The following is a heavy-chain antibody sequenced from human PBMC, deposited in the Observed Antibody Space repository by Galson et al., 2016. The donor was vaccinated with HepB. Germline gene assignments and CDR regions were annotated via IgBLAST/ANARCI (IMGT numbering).Heavy chain of an antibody. D-gene: IGHD6-19*01. V-gene: IGHV4-39*01. CDR2: IYYSGTT. J-gene: IGHJ3*01. CDR1: GASFSENY. CDR3: ARQDRAGLVNF. Sequence: ETLSLTCGVSGASFSENYWAWIRQPPGKGLDWIGSIYYSGTTHYNPSLQSRVSISVDTSKNQFSLRLTSVSAADTAMYSCARQDRAGLVNFWGQGTMVTVSS.